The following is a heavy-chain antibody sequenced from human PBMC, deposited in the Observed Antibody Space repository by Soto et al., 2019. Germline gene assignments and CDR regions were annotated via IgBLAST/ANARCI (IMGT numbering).Heavy chain of an antibody. D-gene: IGHD3-16*02. V-gene: IGHV3-33*01. J-gene: IGHJ6*02. CDR2: IWYDGSNK. Sequence: QVQLVESGGGVVQPGRSLRLSCAASGFTFSSYGMHWVRQAPGKGLEWVAVIWYDGSNKYYADSVKGRFTISRDNXKNTLYLQMNSLRAEDTAVYYCARDRYPLDYGMDVWGQGTTVTVSS. CDR3: ARDRYPLDYGMDV. CDR1: GFTFSSYG.